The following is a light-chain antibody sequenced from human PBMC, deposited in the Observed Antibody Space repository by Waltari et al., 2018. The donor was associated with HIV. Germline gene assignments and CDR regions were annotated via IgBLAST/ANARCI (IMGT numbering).Light chain of an antibody. CDR3: ASYGGTNDLV. Sequence: QSALTQPPSASGSPGQSVAISCTGTSSDIGGYNYVSWYQQHPGKAPKLMMFEATKRPSGVPDRFSGSKSGNTASLTVSGLQAEDEADYYCASYGGTNDLVFGGGTKLTVL. CDR1: SSDIGGYNY. J-gene: IGLJ3*02. V-gene: IGLV2-8*01. CDR2: EAT.